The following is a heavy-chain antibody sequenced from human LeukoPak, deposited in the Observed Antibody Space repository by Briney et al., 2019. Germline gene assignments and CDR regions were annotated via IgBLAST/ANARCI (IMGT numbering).Heavy chain of an antibody. J-gene: IGHJ4*02. CDR3: ARVTTGTVYYFDY. CDR1: GGSISSYY. Sequence: TSETLSLTCTVSGGSISSYYWSWIRQPPGKGLEWIGYIYYTGSTKYNASLKSRVTISVDTSKNQFSLKLSSVTAADTAVYYCARVTTGTVYYFDYWGQGTLVTVSS. V-gene: IGHV4-59*01. D-gene: IGHD1-1*01. CDR2: IYYTGST.